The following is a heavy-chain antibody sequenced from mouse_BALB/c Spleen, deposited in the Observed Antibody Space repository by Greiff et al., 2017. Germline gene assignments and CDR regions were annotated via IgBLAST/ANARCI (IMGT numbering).Heavy chain of an antibody. V-gene: IGHV1-80*01. J-gene: IGHJ4*01. D-gene: IGHD1-1*01. CDR3: ARGGSRTGMDY. Sequence: QVQLKESGAELVRPGSSVKISCKASGYAFSSYWMNWVKQRPGQGLEWIGQIYPGDGDTNYNGKFKGKATLTADKSSSTAYMQLSSLTSEDSAVYFCARGGSRTGMDYWGQGTSVTVSS. CDR1: GYAFSSYW. CDR2: IYPGDGDT.